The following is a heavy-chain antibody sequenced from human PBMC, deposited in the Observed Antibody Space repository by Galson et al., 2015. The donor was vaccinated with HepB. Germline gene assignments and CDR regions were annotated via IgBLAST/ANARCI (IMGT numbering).Heavy chain of an antibody. Sequence: SLRLSCAASGFTFSSYSMNWVRQAPGKGLEWVSYISSSSSTIYYADSVKGRFTISRDNSRNTLYLQMNSLRAEDTAVYYCAKALRFLEWLLSPDYFDYWGQGTLVTVSS. CDR3: AKALRFLEWLLSPDYFDY. V-gene: IGHV3-48*01. D-gene: IGHD3-3*01. CDR2: ISSSSSTI. CDR1: GFTFSSYS. J-gene: IGHJ4*02.